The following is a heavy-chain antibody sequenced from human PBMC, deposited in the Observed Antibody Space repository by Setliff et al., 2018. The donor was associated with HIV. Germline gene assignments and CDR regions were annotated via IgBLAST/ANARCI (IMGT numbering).Heavy chain of an antibody. J-gene: IGHJ4*02. Sequence: ETLSLTCTVSGASLKSQYWSWIRQPPGKGLEWIGNIYYSGHTNYNPSLKSRVTISVDMSKNQFSLRVKSVTTADTAVYYCARVPKQLLKGAAAYFDYWGQGILVTVSS. CDR1: GASLKSQY. CDR3: ARVPKQLLKGAAAYFDY. CDR2: IYYSGHT. V-gene: IGHV4-59*11. D-gene: IGHD5-18*01.